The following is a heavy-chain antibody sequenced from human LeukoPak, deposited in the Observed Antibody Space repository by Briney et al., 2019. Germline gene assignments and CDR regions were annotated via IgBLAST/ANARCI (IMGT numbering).Heavy chain of an antibody. D-gene: IGHD6-19*01. Sequence: SETLSLTCTVSGGSISSYYWSWIRQPPGKGLEWIGYIYYSGSTNYNPSLKSRVTISVDTSKNQFSLKVTSVTAADTAVYYCARDLRYSSGWSASGMDVWGKGTTVTISS. CDR2: IYYSGST. V-gene: IGHV4-59*12. CDR1: GGSISSYY. J-gene: IGHJ6*03. CDR3: ARDLRYSSGWSASGMDV.